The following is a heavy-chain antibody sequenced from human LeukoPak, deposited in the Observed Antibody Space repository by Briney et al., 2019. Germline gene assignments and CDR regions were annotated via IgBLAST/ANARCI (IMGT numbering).Heavy chain of an antibody. V-gene: IGHV4-39*01. CDR3: ARVAARIYYYYMDV. CDR1: GGSISSSSYY. Sequence: KPSETLSLTCTVSGGSISSSSYYWGWIRQPPGKGLEWIGSIYYSGSTYYNPSLKSRVTISVDTSKNQFSLKLSSVTAADTAVYYYARVAARIYYYYMDVWGKGTTVTVSS. J-gene: IGHJ6*03. CDR2: IYYSGST. D-gene: IGHD6-6*01.